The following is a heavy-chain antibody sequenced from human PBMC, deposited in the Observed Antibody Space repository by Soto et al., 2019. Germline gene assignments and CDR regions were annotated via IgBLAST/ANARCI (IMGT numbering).Heavy chain of an antibody. CDR2: IYPGDSDT. V-gene: IGHV5-51*01. CDR1: GYSFTTYW. Sequence: GESLKISCKGSGYSFTTYWIGWVRQMPGKGLEWMGIIYPGDSDTRYSPSFQGQVTISAGKSISTAYPQWSSLKASDTAMYYCARYYVPGSYYYGMDVWGQGTTVTVSS. CDR3: ARYYVPGSYYYGMDV. J-gene: IGHJ6*02. D-gene: IGHD3-10*01.